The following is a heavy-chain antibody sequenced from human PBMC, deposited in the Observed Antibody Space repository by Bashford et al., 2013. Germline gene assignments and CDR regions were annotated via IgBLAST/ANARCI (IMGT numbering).Heavy chain of an antibody. V-gene: IGHV1-2*02. D-gene: IGHD3-10*01. CDR3: ARVNVELYFDY. J-gene: IGHJ4*02. Sequence: WVRQAPGQGLEWMGWINPNSGGTNYAQKFQGRVTMTRDTSTSTVYMELSSLRSEDTAVYYCARVNVELYFDYWGQGTLVTVSS. CDR2: INPNSGGT.